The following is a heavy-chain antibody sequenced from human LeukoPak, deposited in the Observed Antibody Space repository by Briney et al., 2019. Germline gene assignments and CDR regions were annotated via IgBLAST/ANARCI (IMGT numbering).Heavy chain of an antibody. CDR1: GGSISSYY. V-gene: IGHV4-59*01. CDR3: ARLIVVVPAATTYYYYYGMDV. Sequence: SETLSLTCTVSGGSISSYYWRWIRQPPGKGLEWIAYICYSGSTNYNPSLKSRVTISVDTSKNQFSLKLSSVTAADTAVYYCARLIVVVPAATTYYYYYGMDVWGQGTTVTVSS. J-gene: IGHJ6*02. CDR2: ICYSGST. D-gene: IGHD2-2*01.